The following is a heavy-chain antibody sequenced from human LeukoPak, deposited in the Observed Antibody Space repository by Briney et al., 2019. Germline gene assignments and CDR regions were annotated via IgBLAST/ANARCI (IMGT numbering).Heavy chain of an antibody. J-gene: IGHJ5*02. CDR3: ARDPISSNWPRGHFFDP. CDR1: GYRFTSYY. Sequence: ASVKVSCKASGYRFTSYYVNWFRQAPGQGLEWMGIINPNGGGTTFTQKFQGRVTMTRDTSTTTVYMELSGLKLEDTVVYYCARDPISSNWPRGHFFDPWGQGTLVTVSS. D-gene: IGHD6-13*01. V-gene: IGHV1-46*01. CDR2: INPNGGGT.